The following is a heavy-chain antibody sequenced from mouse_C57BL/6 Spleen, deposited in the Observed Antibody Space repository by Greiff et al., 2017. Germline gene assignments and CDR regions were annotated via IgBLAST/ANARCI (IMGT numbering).Heavy chain of an antibody. J-gene: IGHJ3*01. CDR1: GYTFTSYW. CDR3: AMEGDGSSYEAY. D-gene: IGHD1-1*01. V-gene: IGHV1-74*01. Sequence: QVQLQQPGAELVKPGASVKVSCKASGYTFTSYWMHWVKQRPGQGLEWIGRIHPSDSDTNYNQKFKGKATLTVDKSSSTAYMQLSSLTSEDSAVYYCAMEGDGSSYEAYWGQGTLVTVSA. CDR2: IHPSDSDT.